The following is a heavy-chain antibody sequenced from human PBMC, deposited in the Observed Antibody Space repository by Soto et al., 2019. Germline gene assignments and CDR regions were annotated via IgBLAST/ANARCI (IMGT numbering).Heavy chain of an antibody. J-gene: IGHJ6*02. D-gene: IGHD6-13*01. CDR3: ARGSRKRAHYYGMDV. V-gene: IGHV3-7*03. CDR2: IKQDGSEK. Sequence: EVQLVESGGGLVQPGGSLRLSCAASGFTFSSYWMSWVRQAPGKGLEWVANIKQDGSEKYYVDSVKGRFTISRDNAKNSLYLQMNSLRAEDTAVYYCARGSRKRAHYYGMDVWGQGTTVTVSS. CDR1: GFTFSSYW.